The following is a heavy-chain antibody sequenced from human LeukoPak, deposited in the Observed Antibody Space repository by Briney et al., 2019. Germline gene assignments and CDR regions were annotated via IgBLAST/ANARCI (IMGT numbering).Heavy chain of an antibody. Sequence: PSETLSLTCTVSGGSISSYYWSWIRQPPGKGLEWIGYIYTSGSTNYNPSLKSRVTISVDTSKNKFSLKLSSVTAADTTVYYCARHAGGYVLGYDAFDIWGQGTMVTVSS. CDR3: ARHAGGYVLGYDAFDI. D-gene: IGHD5-12*01. CDR1: GGSISSYY. CDR2: IYTSGST. J-gene: IGHJ3*02. V-gene: IGHV4-4*09.